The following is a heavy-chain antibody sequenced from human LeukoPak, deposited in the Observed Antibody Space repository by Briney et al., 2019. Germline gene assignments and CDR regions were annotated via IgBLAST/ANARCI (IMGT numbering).Heavy chain of an antibody. Sequence: SETLSLTCTASGGSISSYYWSWIRQPPGKGLEGIGYIYYSGSTNYNPSLKSRVTISVDTSKNQFSLKLSSVTAADTAVYYCARGTGDAFDIWGQGTMVTVSS. J-gene: IGHJ3*02. CDR1: GGSISSYY. V-gene: IGHV4-59*01. CDR2: IYYSGST. CDR3: ARGTGDAFDI. D-gene: IGHD1-14*01.